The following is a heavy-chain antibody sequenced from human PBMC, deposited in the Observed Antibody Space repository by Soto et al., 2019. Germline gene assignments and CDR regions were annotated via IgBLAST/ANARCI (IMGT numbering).Heavy chain of an antibody. J-gene: IGHJ4*02. CDR3: ARGRWLQPFDY. D-gene: IGHD5-12*01. CDR2: INHSGST. V-gene: IGHV4-34*01. Sequence: SETLSLTCAVYGGSFSGYYWSWIRQPPGKGLEWIGEINHSGSTNYNPSLKSRVTISVDTSKNQFSLKLSSVTAADTAVYYCARGRWLQPFDYWGQGTLVTVSS. CDR1: GGSFSGYY.